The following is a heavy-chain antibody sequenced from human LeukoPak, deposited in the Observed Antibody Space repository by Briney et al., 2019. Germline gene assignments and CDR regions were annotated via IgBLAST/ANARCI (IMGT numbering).Heavy chain of an antibody. CDR3: ARDYQLDWFDP. V-gene: IGHV3-7*01. J-gene: IGHJ5*02. CDR2: IKQDGSEK. CDR1: GFTFSSYS. D-gene: IGHD2-2*01. Sequence: GGSLRLSCAASGFTFSSYSMTWVRQAPGKGLEWVANIKQDGSEKYYVDSVKGRFTISRDNAKNSLYLQMNSLRAEDTAVYYCARDYQLDWFDPWGQGTLVTVSS.